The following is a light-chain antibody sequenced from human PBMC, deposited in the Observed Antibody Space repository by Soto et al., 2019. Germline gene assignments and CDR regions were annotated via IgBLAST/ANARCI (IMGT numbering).Light chain of an antibody. Sequence: ESVLIQAPAAPSLSKGEKDNLSCRASQIVSSYLAWYQQKPGQAPRLLIYDASNRATGIPARFSGSGSGTDFTLTISSLEPEDFAVYYCQQRSNWPPITFGQGTRLESK. J-gene: IGKJ5*01. V-gene: IGKV3-11*01. CDR2: DAS. CDR3: QQRSNWPPIT. CDR1: QIVSSY.